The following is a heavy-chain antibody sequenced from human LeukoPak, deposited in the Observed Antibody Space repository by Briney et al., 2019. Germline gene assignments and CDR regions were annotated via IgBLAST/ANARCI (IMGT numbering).Heavy chain of an antibody. V-gene: IGHV5-51*01. CDR2: IYPGDSDT. Sequence: GESLKISCRGSGYSSTTYWIGWVRQLPGKGLEWMGIIYPGDSDTTYSPSFQGQVTISVDKSFSTAYLQWSSLKASDTAMYYCARHYYDSTGYYYEDYWGQGTLVTVSS. CDR3: ARHYYDSTGYYYEDY. D-gene: IGHD3-22*01. CDR1: GYSSTTYW. J-gene: IGHJ4*02.